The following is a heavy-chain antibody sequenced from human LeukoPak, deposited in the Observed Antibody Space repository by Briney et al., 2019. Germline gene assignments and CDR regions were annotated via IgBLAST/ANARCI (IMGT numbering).Heavy chain of an antibody. Sequence: ASVKVSCKASEYTFTGYYMHWVRQAPGQGLEWMGWINPNSGGTNYAQKFQGRVTMTRDTSIRTAYMELSRLRSDDTAMYYCARYYIEGRCFDYWGQGTLVTVSS. CDR2: INPNSGGT. CDR1: EYTFTGYY. CDR3: ARYYIEGRCFDY. D-gene: IGHD3-10*01. J-gene: IGHJ4*02. V-gene: IGHV1-2*02.